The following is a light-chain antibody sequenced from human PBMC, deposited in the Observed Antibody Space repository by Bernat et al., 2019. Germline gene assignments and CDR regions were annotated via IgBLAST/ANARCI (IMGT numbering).Light chain of an antibody. Sequence: QSALTQPRSVSGSPGQSVSISCTGTSSDVGAYNYVSWYQQHPGKAPKLMIYDVNLRPSGVPDRFSGSKSGNTASLTISGLQAEDEADYFCCSYAGSYSFVFWTGTEVTIL. V-gene: IGLV2-11*01. CDR2: DVN. CDR1: SSDVGAYNY. CDR3: CSYAGSYSFV. J-gene: IGLJ1*01.